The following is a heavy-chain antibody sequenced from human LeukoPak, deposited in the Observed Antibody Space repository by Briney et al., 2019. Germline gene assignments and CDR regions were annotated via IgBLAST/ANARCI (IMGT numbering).Heavy chain of an antibody. CDR2: INHSGST. Sequence: PSETLSLTCAVYGGSFSGYYWSWIRQPPGKGLEWIGEINHSGSTNYNPSLKSRVTISVDTSKNQFSLKLGSVTAADTAVYYCASRSGQQLAMNPWGQGTLVTVSS. CDR1: GGSFSGYY. D-gene: IGHD6-13*01. J-gene: IGHJ5*02. V-gene: IGHV4-34*01. CDR3: ASRSGQQLAMNP.